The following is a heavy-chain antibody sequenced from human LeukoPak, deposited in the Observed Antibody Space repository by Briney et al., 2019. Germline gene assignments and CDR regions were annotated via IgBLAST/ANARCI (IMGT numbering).Heavy chain of an antibody. CDR2: INLGGSAK. J-gene: IGHJ4*02. CDR1: GFAFSDYW. D-gene: IGHD7-27*01. V-gene: IGHV3-7*01. CDR3: AAWGLNNY. Sequence: GGSLRLSCSASGFAFSDYWMNWVRQAPGKGPEWVANINLGGSAKLYMDSVRGRCTISRDNAKNSLYLQLNSLRVEDTAVYYCAAWGLNNYWGQGTLVTASS.